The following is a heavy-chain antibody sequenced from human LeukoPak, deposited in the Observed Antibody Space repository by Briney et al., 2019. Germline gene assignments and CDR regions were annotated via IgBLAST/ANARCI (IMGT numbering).Heavy chain of an antibody. CDR3: ARDRAEGFLEWLLSPTGNYYYYYGMDV. J-gene: IGHJ6*02. CDR2: ISSSGSTI. D-gene: IGHD3-3*01. CDR1: GFTFSDYY. V-gene: IGHV3-11*01. Sequence: SGGSLRLSCAASGFTFSDYYMSWIRQAPGKGLEWVSYISSSGSTIYYADSVKGRFTISRDNAKNSLYLQMNSLRAEDTAVYSCARDRAEGFLEWLLSPTGNYYYYYGMDVWGQGTTVTVSS.